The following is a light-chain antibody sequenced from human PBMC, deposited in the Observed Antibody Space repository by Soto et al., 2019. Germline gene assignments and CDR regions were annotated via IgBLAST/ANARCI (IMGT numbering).Light chain of an antibody. CDR2: GNS. V-gene: IGLV1-40*01. Sequence: QYVLTQPPSVSGAPGQRVTISCTGSSSNIGAGYDVHWYQQLPETAPKLLIYGNSNRPSGVPDRFSGSKSGTSASLAITGLQAEDEADYYCQSYDSSLSSVVFGGGTKLTVL. J-gene: IGLJ2*01. CDR3: QSYDSSLSSVV. CDR1: SSNIGAGYD.